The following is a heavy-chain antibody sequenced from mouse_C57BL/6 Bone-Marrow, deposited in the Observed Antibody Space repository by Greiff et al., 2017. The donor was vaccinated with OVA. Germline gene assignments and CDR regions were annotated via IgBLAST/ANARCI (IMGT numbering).Heavy chain of an antibody. CDR3: ARHRYYYGSSYVSYAMDY. V-gene: IGHV5-6*01. CDR1: GFTFSSYG. CDR2: ISSGGSYT. D-gene: IGHD1-1*01. Sequence: EVKLVESGGDLVKPGGSLKLSCAASGFTFSSYGMSWVRQTPDKRLEWVATISSGGSYTYYPDSVKGRFTISRDNANNTLYLQMSSLKSEDTAMYYCARHRYYYGSSYVSYAMDYWGQGTSVTVSS. J-gene: IGHJ4*01.